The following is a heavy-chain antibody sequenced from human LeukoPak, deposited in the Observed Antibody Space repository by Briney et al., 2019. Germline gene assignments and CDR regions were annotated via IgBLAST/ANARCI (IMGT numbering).Heavy chain of an antibody. V-gene: IGHV3-7*01. CDR1: GFTFSSYW. CDR3: ARDLDGYDFGGNDY. D-gene: IGHD5-12*01. CDR2: IKQDESEK. Sequence: GGSLRLSCAASGFTFSSYWMSWVRQAPGKGLEWVANIKQDESEKYYVDSVKGRFTISRDNAKNSLYLQMNSLRAEDTAVYYCARDLDGYDFGGNDYWGQGTLVTVSS. J-gene: IGHJ4*02.